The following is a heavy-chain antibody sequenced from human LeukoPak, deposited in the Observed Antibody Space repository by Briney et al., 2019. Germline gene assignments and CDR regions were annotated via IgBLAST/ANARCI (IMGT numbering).Heavy chain of an antibody. CDR3: ARGIASPRNWFDP. J-gene: IGHJ5*02. D-gene: IGHD6-13*01. Sequence: SVKVSCKASGGTFSSYAISWVRQAPGQGLEWMGRIIPILGIANYAQKFQGRVTITADKSTSTAYMELSSLRSEDTAVYYCARGIASPRNWFDPWGQGTLVTVSS. V-gene: IGHV1-69*04. CDR1: GGTFSSYA. CDR2: IIPILGIA.